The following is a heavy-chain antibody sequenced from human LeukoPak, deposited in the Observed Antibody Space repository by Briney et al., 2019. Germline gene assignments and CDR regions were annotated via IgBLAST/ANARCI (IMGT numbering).Heavy chain of an antibody. CDR1: GGTFSSYA. Sequence: ASVKVSCKASGGTFSSYAISWVRQAPGQGLEWMGGIIPIFGTANYAQKFQGRVTFTADESTSTAYMELSSLRSEDTAVYYCARDGYYDFWSGYYPYYFDYWGQGTLVTVSS. CDR3: ARDGYYDFWSGYYPYYFDY. CDR2: IIPIFGTA. J-gene: IGHJ4*02. V-gene: IGHV1-69*13. D-gene: IGHD3-3*01.